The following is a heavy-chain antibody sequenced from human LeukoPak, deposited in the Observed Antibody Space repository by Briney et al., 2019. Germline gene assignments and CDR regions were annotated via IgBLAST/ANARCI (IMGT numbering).Heavy chain of an antibody. Sequence: SVKVSCKASGGTFSSYAISWVRQAPGQGLEWMGRIIPILGIANYAQKFQGRVTMTRDTSTSTVYMELSSLRSEDTAVYYCASPAYSGNYYYGTDVWGQGTTVTVSS. V-gene: IGHV1-69*04. J-gene: IGHJ6*02. CDR2: IIPILGIA. CDR3: ASPAYSGNYYYGTDV. D-gene: IGHD6-13*01. CDR1: GGTFSSYA.